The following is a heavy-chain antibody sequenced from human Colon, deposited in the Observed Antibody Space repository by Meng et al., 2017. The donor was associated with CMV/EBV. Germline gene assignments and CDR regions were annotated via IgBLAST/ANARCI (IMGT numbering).Heavy chain of an antibody. J-gene: IGHJ4*02. Sequence: GESLKISCAASGFNFGFYWMTWVRQAPGKGPELVANINQDGSIRHYLDSVKGRFTISRDNAKASLYLHMNSLSPEDTAVYYCARDPAFSSFDYWGQGTLVTVSS. CDR2: INQDGSIR. CDR3: ARDPAFSSFDY. V-gene: IGHV3-7*01. CDR1: GFNFGFYW. D-gene: IGHD3-3*02.